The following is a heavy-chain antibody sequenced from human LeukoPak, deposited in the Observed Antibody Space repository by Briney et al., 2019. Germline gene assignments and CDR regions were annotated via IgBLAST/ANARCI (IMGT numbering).Heavy chain of an antibody. CDR2: IFYSGNT. D-gene: IGHD2-2*01. Sequence: SETLSLTCTVSGGSISSHYWSWIRQPPGKGLEWIGYIFYSGNTNYNPSLKSRVTISVDTSKNQFSLMLCSVTAADTAVYYCAREGYCSSTSCRENYMDVWGKGTTVTVSS. J-gene: IGHJ6*03. CDR3: AREGYCSSTSCRENYMDV. CDR1: GGSISSHY. V-gene: IGHV4-59*11.